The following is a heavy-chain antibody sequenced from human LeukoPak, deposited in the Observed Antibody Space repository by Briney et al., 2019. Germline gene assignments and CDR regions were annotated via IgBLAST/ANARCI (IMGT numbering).Heavy chain of an antibody. CDR1: GYTFTSYY. V-gene: IGHV1-2*02. J-gene: IGHJ4*02. D-gene: IGHD3-9*01. CDR3: ARSPDILTGEKFDY. CDR2: INLNSGGT. Sequence: GASVKVSCKASGYTFTSYYMHWVRQAPGQGLEWMGWINLNSGGTNHAQNFQGRVTMTRDTSITTAYMELSRLRSDDTAVYYCARSPDILTGEKFDYWGQGTLVTVSS.